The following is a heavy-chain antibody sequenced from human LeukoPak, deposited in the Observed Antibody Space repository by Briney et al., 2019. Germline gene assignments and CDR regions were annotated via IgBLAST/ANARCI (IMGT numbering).Heavy chain of an antibody. V-gene: IGHV4-39*07. J-gene: IGHJ4*02. Sequence: PSETLSLTCTVSGGSISSSSYYWGWIRQPPGKGLEWTARVYYRESTYYNSSLKTPVTRSVDTSNHQFSLKLSSVTAADTAVYYCARGRSAAFGGVIVNRRTGYFDYWGQGTLVTVSS. CDR3: ARGRSAAFGGVIVNRRTGYFDY. D-gene: IGHD3-16*02. CDR2: VYYREST. CDR1: GGSISSSSYY.